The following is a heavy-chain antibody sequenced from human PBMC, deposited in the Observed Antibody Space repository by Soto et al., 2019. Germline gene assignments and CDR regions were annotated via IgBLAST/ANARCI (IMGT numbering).Heavy chain of an antibody. CDR2: IYPGDSDT. CDR1: GYSFTGYW. Sequence: GESLKISCKGSGYSFTGYWIAWVRQMPGKGLEWMGIIYPGDSDTRYSPSFQGQVTISADKSIGTAYLQWSSLKASDTAIYYCAASIFYYGMDVWGQGTTVTVSS. CDR3: AASIFYYGMDV. J-gene: IGHJ6*02. V-gene: IGHV5-51*01.